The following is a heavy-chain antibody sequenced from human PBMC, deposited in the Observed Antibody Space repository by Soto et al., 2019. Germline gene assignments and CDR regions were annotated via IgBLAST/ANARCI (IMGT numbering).Heavy chain of an antibody. J-gene: IGHJ6*02. Sequence: WTWIRQHPGKGLEWIGYIYYSGSTYYNPSLKSRVTMSVDTSKIQFSLQLSSVTAADTAVYYCARVCGGDCHYGMDVWGQGTTVTVSS. CDR3: ARVCGGDCHYGMDV. CDR2: IYYSGST. D-gene: IGHD2-21*02. V-gene: IGHV4-31*02.